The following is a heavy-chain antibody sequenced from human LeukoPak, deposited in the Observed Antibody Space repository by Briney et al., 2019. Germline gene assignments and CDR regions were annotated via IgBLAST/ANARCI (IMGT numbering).Heavy chain of an antibody. V-gene: IGHV1-2*04. CDR3: ARVSLIYGSGSYYQSRLTY. Sequence: ASVKVSCKTSVYSFIDYYVHCVRQAPGQGLEWMGWINPNSGVTNCAQKFQAWVTMTRDTSISTAYMEFNRLRSGDTAIYYCARVSLIYGSGSYYQSRLTYWGRGALVTVS. J-gene: IGHJ4*02. CDR1: VYSFIDYY. CDR2: INPNSGVT. D-gene: IGHD3-10*01.